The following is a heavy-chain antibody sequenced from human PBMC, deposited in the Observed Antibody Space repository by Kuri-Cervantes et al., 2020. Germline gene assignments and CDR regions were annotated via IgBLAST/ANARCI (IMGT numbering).Heavy chain of an antibody. CDR2: ISGSGGST. CDR3: ARAGGGMDV. V-gene: IGHV3-23*01. D-gene: IGHD3-10*01. Sequence: ESLKISCAASGFTFSSHAMSWVRQAPGKGLEWVSAISGSGGSTYYADSVKGRFTISRDNSKNTLYLQMNSLRAEDTAVYYCARAGGGMDVWGQGTTVTVSS. CDR1: GFTFSSHA. J-gene: IGHJ6*02.